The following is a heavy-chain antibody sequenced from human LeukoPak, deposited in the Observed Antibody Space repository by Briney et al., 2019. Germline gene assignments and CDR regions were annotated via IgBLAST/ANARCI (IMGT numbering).Heavy chain of an antibody. CDR3: AREPGETDEGFEY. CDR1: GGSVSSGSYY. D-gene: IGHD1-14*01. CDR2: IYYSGST. V-gene: IGHV4-61*01. J-gene: IGHJ4*02. Sequence: SETLSLTCTVSGGSVSSGSYYWNLIRQPPGKGLEWIGHIYYSGSTDYNPSLKSRVTISADTSKNQFSLKMTSVTAADTAVYYCAREPGETDEGFEYWGQGTLVTVSS.